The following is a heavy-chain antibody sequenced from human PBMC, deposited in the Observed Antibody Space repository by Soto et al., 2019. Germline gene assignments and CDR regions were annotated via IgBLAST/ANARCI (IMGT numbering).Heavy chain of an antibody. CDR3: AKDGIRKDDY. Sequence: PGGSLRLSCTVSGFSVGDMYMSWVRQAPGKGLEWVSSISATGVNTFYADSVKGRFAIYRDKSKNTVYMQMNMLRTEDTALYYCAKDGIRKDDYWGRGTLVTVSS. CDR1: GFSVGDMY. J-gene: IGHJ4*02. V-gene: IGHV3-23*01. CDR2: ISATGVNT.